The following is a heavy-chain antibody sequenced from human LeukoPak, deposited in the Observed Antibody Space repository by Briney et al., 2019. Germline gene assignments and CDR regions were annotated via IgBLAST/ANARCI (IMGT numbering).Heavy chain of an antibody. J-gene: IGHJ5*02. D-gene: IGHD3-10*01. CDR2: IYYSGST. CDR1: GGSISSSSYY. Sequence: SETLSLTCTVSGGSISSSSYYWGWIRQPPGKGLEWIGSIYYSGSTYYNPSLKSRVTISVDTSKNQFSLKLSSVTAADTAVYYCARPRDVGSGEIDPWGQGTLVTVSS. V-gene: IGHV4-39*01. CDR3: ARPRDVGSGEIDP.